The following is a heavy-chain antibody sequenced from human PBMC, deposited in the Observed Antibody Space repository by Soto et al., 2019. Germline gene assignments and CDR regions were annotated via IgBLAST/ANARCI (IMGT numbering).Heavy chain of an antibody. CDR3: ARAQHGDYRAIFFWYLDL. V-gene: IGHV2-5*02. CDR1: GFSLSASGVG. Sequence: QITLKESGPTLVKPTQTLTLTCTLSGFSLSASGVGVGWIRQPPGKALEWLALIYWDDDKRYNPSLNTRLTITKGTSKDQVVLTMTNMDPVDTATYYCARAQHGDYRAIFFWYLDLWGRGTLVTVSS. CDR2: IYWDDDK. J-gene: IGHJ2*01. D-gene: IGHD4-17*01.